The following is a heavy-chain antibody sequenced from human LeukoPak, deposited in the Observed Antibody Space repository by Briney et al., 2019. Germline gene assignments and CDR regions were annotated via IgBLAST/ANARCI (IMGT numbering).Heavy chain of an antibody. J-gene: IGHJ3*02. D-gene: IGHD6-19*01. CDR2: FYDIRTT. CDR3: ARPYSGGWYGAFNI. V-gene: IGHV4-59*08. CDR1: SDSIRSYY. Sequence: TSETLSLTCTVCSDSIRSYYWSWIRQPPGKGLEWIGYFYDIRTTKYNPSLKSRVTISVVKSKYQFSLKLSSETTAVSAGNYCARPYSGGWYGAFNIWGQGTMVTVSS.